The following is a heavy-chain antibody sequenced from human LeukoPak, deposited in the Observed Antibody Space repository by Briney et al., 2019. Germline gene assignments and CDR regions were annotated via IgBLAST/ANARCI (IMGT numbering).Heavy chain of an antibody. D-gene: IGHD3-16*01. CDR3: ARGGSTLWDAFDI. CDR2: ISGGGGDT. V-gene: IGHV3-23*01. Sequence: GGSLRLSCAASGFTFSNYAVRWVRQASGKGLEWVSAISGGGGDTFYADSVKGRFSISRDNSKNRVFLQMNSLRSEDTAMYYCARGGSTLWDAFDIWGQGTMVTVSS. CDR1: GFTFSNYA. J-gene: IGHJ3*02.